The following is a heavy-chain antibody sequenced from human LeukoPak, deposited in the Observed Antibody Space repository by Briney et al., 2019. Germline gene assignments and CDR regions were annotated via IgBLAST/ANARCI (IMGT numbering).Heavy chain of an antibody. CDR3: ARSSVVTAMVHLDY. V-gene: IGHV4-4*07. CDR2: IYTSGST. D-gene: IGHD2-21*02. J-gene: IGHJ4*02. Sequence: SETLSLTCTVSGGSISSYYWSWIRQPAGKGLEWIGRIYTSGSTNYNPSLKSRVTMSVDTSKNQFSLKLSSVTAADTAVYYCARSSVVTAMVHLDYWGQGTLVTVSS. CDR1: GGSISSYY.